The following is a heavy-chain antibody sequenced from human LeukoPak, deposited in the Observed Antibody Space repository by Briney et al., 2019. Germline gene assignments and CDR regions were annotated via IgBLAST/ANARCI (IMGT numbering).Heavy chain of an antibody. D-gene: IGHD2-2*01. CDR3: ARVTRRGSMFDP. CDR2: MNPNSGNT. Sequence: ASVKVSCKASGYTFTSYDINWVRQATGQGLEWMGRMNPNSGNTDYAQKFQGRVTMTRNTSINTAYMELSSLRSEDTAVYYCARVTRRGSMFDPWGQGTLVTVSS. CDR1: GYTFTSYD. J-gene: IGHJ5*02. V-gene: IGHV1-8*01.